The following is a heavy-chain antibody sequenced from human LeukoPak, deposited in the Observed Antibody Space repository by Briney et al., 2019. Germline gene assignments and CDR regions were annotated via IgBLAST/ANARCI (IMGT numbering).Heavy chain of an antibody. Sequence: GGSLRLSCAASGFTFSSYEMNWVRQAPGKGLERVSYISSSGSTIYYADSVKGRFTISRDNAKNSLYLQMNSLRAEDTAVYYCARDDRGTSGTYYCAFDIWGLGTTVTVSS. D-gene: IGHD3-10*01. J-gene: IGHJ3*02. CDR1: GFTFSSYE. V-gene: IGHV3-48*03. CDR3: ARDDRGTSGTYYCAFDI. CDR2: ISSSGSTI.